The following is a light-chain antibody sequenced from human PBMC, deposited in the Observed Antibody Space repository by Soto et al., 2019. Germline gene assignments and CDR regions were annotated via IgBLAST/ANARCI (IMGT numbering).Light chain of an antibody. J-gene: IGKJ1*01. CDR2: GAS. CDR1: RTVNSNY. V-gene: IGKV3-20*01. Sequence: EIVLTQSPGTLSLSPGERATLSCRASRTVNSNYLAWYQQKPGQAPRLLIYGASSRATAIPDRFSGSGSGTDFTLTISRLEPEDFAVYYCQQYGSSPRTFGQGTKVEIK. CDR3: QQYGSSPRT.